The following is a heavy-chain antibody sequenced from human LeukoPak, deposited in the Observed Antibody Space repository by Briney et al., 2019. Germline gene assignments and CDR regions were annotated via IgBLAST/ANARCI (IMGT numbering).Heavy chain of an antibody. CDR3: ARAPKLNDITTIMMFDP. CDR1: GYTFTSHG. D-gene: IGHD3-22*01. V-gene: IGHV1-18*01. J-gene: IGHJ5*02. CDR2: ISAYNGNT. Sequence: ASVKVSCKASGYTFTSHGISWVRQAPGQGLEWMGWISAYNGNTNYAQKLQGRVTMTTDTSTGTAYMELRSLRSDDTAVYYCARAPKLNDITTIMMFDPWGQGTLVTVSS.